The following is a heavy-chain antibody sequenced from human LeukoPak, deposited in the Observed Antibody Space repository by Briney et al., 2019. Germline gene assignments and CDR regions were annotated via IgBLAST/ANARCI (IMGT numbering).Heavy chain of an antibody. CDR2: INRSGST. V-gene: IGHV4-34*01. D-gene: IGHD6-13*01. Sequence: SETLSLTCAVYGGSFSGYYWSWIRQPPGKGLELIGEINRSGSTNYYPSLKSRVTISVDTSKNQFSLKLSSVTAADTAVYCCARGTMYSSRVWGLWGQGTLVTVSS. CDR1: GGSFSGYY. CDR3: ARGTMYSSRVWGL. J-gene: IGHJ4*02.